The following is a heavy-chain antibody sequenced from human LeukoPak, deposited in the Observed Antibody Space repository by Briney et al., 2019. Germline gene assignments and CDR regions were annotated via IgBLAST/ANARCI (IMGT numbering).Heavy chain of an antibody. D-gene: IGHD3-22*01. CDR1: GGSFSGYY. CDR2: INHSGST. V-gene: IGHV4-34*01. J-gene: IGHJ4*02. CDR3: ARGSCDYYDSSGYCKDYYFDY. Sequence: PSETLSLTCAVYGGSFSGYYWSWIRQPPGKGLEWIGEINHSGSTNYNPSLKSRVTISVDTSKNQFSLKLSSVTAADTAVYYCARGSCDYYDSSGYCKDYYFDYWGQGTLVTVSS.